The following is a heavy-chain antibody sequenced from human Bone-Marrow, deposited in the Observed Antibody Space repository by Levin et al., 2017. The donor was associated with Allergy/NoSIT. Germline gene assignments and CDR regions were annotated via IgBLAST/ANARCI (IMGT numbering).Heavy chain of an antibody. CDR1: GFTFRDYY. J-gene: IGHJ4*02. V-gene: IGHV3-11*01. CDR2: ISSSGSTI. Sequence: LSLTCAASGFTFRDYYMSWIRQAPGKGLEWVSYISSSGSTIYYADSVKGRFTISRDNAKNSLYLQMNSLRAEDTAVYYCARDPRRYSSSSYFDYWGQGTLVTVSS. D-gene: IGHD6-6*01. CDR3: ARDPRRYSSSSYFDY.